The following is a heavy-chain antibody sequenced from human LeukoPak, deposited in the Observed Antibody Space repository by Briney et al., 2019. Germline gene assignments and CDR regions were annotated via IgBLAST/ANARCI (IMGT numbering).Heavy chain of an antibody. CDR1: GYTFTSYG. J-gene: IGHJ4*02. CDR3: ARGGRKPRFRGVILCDY. Sequence: ASVKVSCKASGYTFTSYGISWVRQAPGQGLEWMGWISAYNGNTNYAQKFQGRVTMTEDTSTDTAYMELSSLRSEDTAVYYCARGGRKPRFRGVILCDYWGQGTLVTVSS. V-gene: IGHV1-18*01. D-gene: IGHD3-10*01. CDR2: ISAYNGNT.